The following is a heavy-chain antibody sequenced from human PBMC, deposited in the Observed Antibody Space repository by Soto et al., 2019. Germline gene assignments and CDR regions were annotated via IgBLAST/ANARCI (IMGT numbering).Heavy chain of an antibody. CDR2: INPSGGST. D-gene: IGHD4-17*01. CDR3: ARDLGYGGKNWAFDY. Sequence: RASVRVSCKASGYTFTSYYMHWVRQAPGQGLEWMGIINPSGGSTSYAQKFQGRVTMTRDTSTSTVYMELSSLRSEDTAVYYCARDLGYGGKNWAFDYWGQGTLVPVSS. J-gene: IGHJ4*02. V-gene: IGHV1-46*01. CDR1: GYTFTSYY.